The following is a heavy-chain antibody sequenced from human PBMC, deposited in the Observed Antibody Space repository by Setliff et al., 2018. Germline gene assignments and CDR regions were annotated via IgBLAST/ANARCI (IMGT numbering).Heavy chain of an antibody. CDR3: ARDTPHDPVSSNWYRNWFDP. CDR1: GASISSGSNY. D-gene: IGHD6-13*01. V-gene: IGHV4-61*02. Sequence: SETLSLTCSVSGASISSGSNYWSWIRQPAGKGVEWIGRIPSSGGTNYNPSLKNRVSISLDTSKNQFSLNLNSVTAADTAVYFCARDTPHDPVSSNWYRNWFDPWGQGILVTVSS. J-gene: IGHJ5*02. CDR2: IPSSGGT.